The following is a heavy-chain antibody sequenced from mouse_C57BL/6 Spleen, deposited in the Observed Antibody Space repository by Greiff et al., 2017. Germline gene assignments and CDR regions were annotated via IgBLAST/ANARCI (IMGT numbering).Heavy chain of an antibody. V-gene: IGHV5-17*01. J-gene: IGHJ4*01. D-gene: IGHD2-2*01. CDR2: ISSGSSTS. Sequence: EVKLVESGGGLVKPGGSLKLSCAASGFTFSDYGMHWVRQAPEKGLEWVAYISSGSSTSYYADTVKGRFTISRDNAKNTLFLQMTSLRSEDTAMYYCARPDGYDSASYYAMDYWGQGTSVTVSS. CDR1: GFTFSDYG. CDR3: ARPDGYDSASYYAMDY.